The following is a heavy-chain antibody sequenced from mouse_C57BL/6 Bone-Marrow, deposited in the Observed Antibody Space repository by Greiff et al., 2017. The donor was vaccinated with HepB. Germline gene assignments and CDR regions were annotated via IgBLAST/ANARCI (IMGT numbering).Heavy chain of an antibody. V-gene: IGHV2-9-1*01. J-gene: IGHJ1*03. CDR3: AINNGSSYVKWYFDV. D-gene: IGHD1-1*01. CDR1: GFSLTSYA. CDR2: IWTGGGT. Sequence: VQLQESGPGLVAPSQSLSITCTVSGFSLTSYAISWVRQPPGKGLEWLGVIWTGGGTNYNSALKSRLSISKDNSKSQVFLRMNSLQTDDTARYYCAINNGSSYVKWYFDVWGTGTTVTVSS.